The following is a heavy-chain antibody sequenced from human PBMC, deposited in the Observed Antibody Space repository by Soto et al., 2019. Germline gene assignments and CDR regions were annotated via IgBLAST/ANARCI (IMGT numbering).Heavy chain of an antibody. CDR2: VIAGSGAT. CDR1: GYTFTDYV. CDR3: ARARASAMAPDDY. Sequence: ASVKVSCKASGYTFTDYVIQWVRQAPGQSPEWMGWVIAGSGATEYPPTIHDRVTITRDTSASTAYMELSSLRSDDTAVYYCARARASAMAPDDYWGQGTLVTVSS. J-gene: IGHJ4*02. D-gene: IGHD5-18*01. V-gene: IGHV1-3*01.